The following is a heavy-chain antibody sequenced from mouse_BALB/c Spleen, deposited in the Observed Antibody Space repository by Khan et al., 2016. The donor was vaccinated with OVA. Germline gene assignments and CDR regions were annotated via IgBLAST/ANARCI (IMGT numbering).Heavy chain of an antibody. CDR2: ITSSGST. CDR1: GFSITSGYV. D-gene: IGHD1-2*01. CDR3: AKTARIEY. J-gene: IGHJ2*01. V-gene: IGHV3-1*02. Sequence: VQLQESGPGLVKPSQSLSLTCTVTGFSITSGYVWYLIRKLQGNLLEWMGYITSSGSTNYNPSLKSRISITRDTSKNQFFLQLNSVTTEDTATYYCAKTARIEYWGQGTTLTGSS.